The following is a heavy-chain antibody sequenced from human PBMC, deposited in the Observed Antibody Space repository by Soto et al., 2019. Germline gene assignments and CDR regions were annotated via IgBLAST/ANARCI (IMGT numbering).Heavy chain of an antibody. J-gene: IGHJ6*02. CDR1: GYTFTSYG. CDR3: ARGPYYDSSGYYFVPHYYGMDV. Sequence: QVQLVQSGAEVKKPGASVKVSCKASGYTFTSYGISWVRQAPGQGLEWMGWISAYNGNTNYAQKLQGRVTMTTDTSTSTAYMELRSLRSDATAVYYCARGPYYDSSGYYFVPHYYGMDVWGQGTTVTVSS. CDR2: ISAYNGNT. D-gene: IGHD3-22*01. V-gene: IGHV1-18*04.